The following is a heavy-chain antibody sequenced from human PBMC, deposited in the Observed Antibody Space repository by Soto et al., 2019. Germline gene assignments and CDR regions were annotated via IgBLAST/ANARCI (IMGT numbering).Heavy chain of an antibody. CDR2: ISGSGGST. D-gene: IGHD2-2*01. V-gene: IGHV3-23*01. CDR3: ILYCSSTSCIDY. CDR1: GFTFSSYA. Sequence: LRLSCAASGFTFSSYAMSWVRQAPGKGLEWVSAISGSGGSTYYADSVKGRFTISRDNSKNTLYLQMNSLRAEDTAVYYCILYCSSTSCIDYWGQGTLVTVSS. J-gene: IGHJ4*02.